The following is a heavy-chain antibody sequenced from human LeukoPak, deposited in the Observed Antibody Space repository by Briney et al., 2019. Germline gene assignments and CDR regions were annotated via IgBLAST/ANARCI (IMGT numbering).Heavy chain of an antibody. Sequence: GGSLRLSCTASGFSFSNYWMNWVRQAPGKGLEWVANIKYDASEQYYVDSVKGRFTISRDNAKNSLYLQMNILRAEDTAVYYCARDSVRGRPLVAFDIWGQGTMVTVSS. J-gene: IGHJ3*02. V-gene: IGHV3-7*01. CDR3: ARDSVRGRPLVAFDI. D-gene: IGHD3-10*01. CDR2: IKYDASEQ. CDR1: GFSFSNYW.